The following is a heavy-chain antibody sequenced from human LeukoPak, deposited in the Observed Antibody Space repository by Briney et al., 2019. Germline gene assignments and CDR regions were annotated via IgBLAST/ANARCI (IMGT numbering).Heavy chain of an antibody. D-gene: IGHD3-22*01. Sequence: SETLSLTCTVSGGSISSYYWSWIRQPPGKGLEWIGYIYYSGSTNYNPSLKSRVTISVDTSKNQFSLKLSSVTAADTAVYYCARHARRKTYDSSGPSYGYWGQGTLVTVSS. CDR2: IYYSGST. V-gene: IGHV4-59*01. CDR3: ARHARRKTYDSSGPSYGY. J-gene: IGHJ4*02. CDR1: GGSISSYY.